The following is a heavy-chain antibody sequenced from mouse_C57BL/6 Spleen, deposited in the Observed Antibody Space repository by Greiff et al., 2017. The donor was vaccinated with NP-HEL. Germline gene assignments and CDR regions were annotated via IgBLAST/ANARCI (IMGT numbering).Heavy chain of an antibody. CDR2: IDPENGDT. D-gene: IGHD1-1*02. J-gene: IGHJ3*01. CDR1: GFNIKDDY. Sequence: EVQLQESGAELVRPGASVKLSCTASGFNIKDDYMHWVKQRPEQGLEWIGWIDPENGDTEYASKFQGKATITADTTSNTAYLQLSSLTSEDTAVYYCTTLTMGDRFAYWGQGTLVTVSA. V-gene: IGHV14-4*01. CDR3: TTLTMGDRFAY.